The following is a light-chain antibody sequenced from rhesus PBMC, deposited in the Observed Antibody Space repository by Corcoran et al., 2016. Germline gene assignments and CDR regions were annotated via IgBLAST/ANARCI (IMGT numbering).Light chain of an antibody. V-gene: IGKV1S12*01. CDR2: AAS. CDR1: QNIYSN. J-gene: IGKJ3*01. Sequence: DIQMTQSPSALSASVGDRVTISCRASQNIYSNLAWYQQKPGKAPKLLIYAASSLQPGIPARFSGSGSGTDFTLTISSLQPEDSAAYYCQHYYDNPFTFGPGTKLDIK. CDR3: QHYYDNPFT.